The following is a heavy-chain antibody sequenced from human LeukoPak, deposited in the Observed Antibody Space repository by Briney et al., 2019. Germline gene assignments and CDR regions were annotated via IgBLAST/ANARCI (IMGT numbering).Heavy chain of an antibody. CDR2: IYYSGST. V-gene: IGHV4-39*07. Sequence: SETLSLTCTVSGGSISSSSYYWGWIRQPPGKGLEWIGSIYYSGSTYYNPSLKSRVTISVDTSKNQFSLKLSSVTAADTAVYYCARVITLAAAGSYYFDYWGQGTLVTVSS. D-gene: IGHD6-13*01. J-gene: IGHJ4*02. CDR3: ARVITLAAAGSYYFDY. CDR1: GGSISSSSYY.